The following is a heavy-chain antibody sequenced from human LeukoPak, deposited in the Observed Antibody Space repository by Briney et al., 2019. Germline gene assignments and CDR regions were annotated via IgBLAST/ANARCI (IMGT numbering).Heavy chain of an antibody. Sequence: SETLSLTCAVYGGSFSGYYWSWIRQPPGKWLEWIGEINHSARTNYNPSLKSRVTISVDTSKNQFSLKLSSVTAADTAVYYCARGLGGRYYDILTGYYRGSPPYFDYWGQGTLVSVSS. J-gene: IGHJ4*02. D-gene: IGHD3-9*01. V-gene: IGHV4-34*01. CDR2: INHSART. CDR1: GGSFSGYY. CDR3: ARGLGGRYYDILTGYYRGSPPYFDY.